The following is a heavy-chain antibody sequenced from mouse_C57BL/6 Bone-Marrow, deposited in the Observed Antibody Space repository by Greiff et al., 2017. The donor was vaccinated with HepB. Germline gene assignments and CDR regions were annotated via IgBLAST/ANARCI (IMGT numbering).Heavy chain of an antibody. Sequence: QVQLQQSGAELARPGASVKLSCKASGYTFTSYGISWVKQRTGQGLEWIGEIYPRSGNTYYNEKFKGKATLTADKSSSTAYMELRSLTSEDSAVYFCARSYSNYAGDAMDYWGQGTSVTVSS. D-gene: IGHD2-5*01. J-gene: IGHJ4*01. CDR2: IYPRSGNT. CDR3: ARSYSNYAGDAMDY. CDR1: GYTFTSYG. V-gene: IGHV1-81*01.